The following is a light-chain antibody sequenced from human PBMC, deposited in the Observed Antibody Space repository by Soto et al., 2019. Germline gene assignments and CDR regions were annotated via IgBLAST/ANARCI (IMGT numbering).Light chain of an antibody. CDR2: EVR. CDR1: SRDVGGYNY. Sequence: SALTQPASVSGAPGQSITISCTGTSRDVGGYNYVSWYQQHPGKAPKLMIYEVRNRPSGVSNRFSGSQSGNTASLTISGLKAEDEADYYCSSYTSRSTPLFGGGTKLTVL. J-gene: IGLJ2*01. V-gene: IGLV2-14*01. CDR3: SSYTSRSTPL.